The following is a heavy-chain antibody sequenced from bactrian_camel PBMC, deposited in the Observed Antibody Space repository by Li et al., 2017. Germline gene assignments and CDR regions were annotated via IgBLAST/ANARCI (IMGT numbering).Heavy chain of an antibody. V-gene: IGHV3S7*01. J-gene: IGHJ4*01. Sequence: HVQLVESGGGLVQPGGSLRLSCAASGFTFSSYGMSWVRQAPGKGLEWVSGISTDGSKTFYADSAKARFTISRDNGKNTLYLQLNSLKTEDTAMYYCAAVTGCSLTPWLRDPGNKSGPMNWGQGTQVTVS. D-gene: IGHD3*01. CDR3: AAVTGCSLTPWLRDPGNKSGPMN. CDR2: ISTDGSKT. CDR1: GFTFSSYG.